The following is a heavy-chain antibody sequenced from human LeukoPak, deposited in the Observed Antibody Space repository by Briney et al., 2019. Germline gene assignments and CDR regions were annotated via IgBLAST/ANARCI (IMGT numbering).Heavy chain of an antibody. Sequence: GGSLRLSCAASGFIFSNYGIHWVRQAPGKGLEWVAVISYDGLNKNYADSVKGRFTISRDNSRNTLSLQMNSLRVEDTAIYYCAKGVRSGYDRLDYWGQGALVTVSS. V-gene: IGHV3-30*18. D-gene: IGHD5-12*01. J-gene: IGHJ4*02. CDR1: GFIFSNYG. CDR3: AKGVRSGYDRLDY. CDR2: ISYDGLNK.